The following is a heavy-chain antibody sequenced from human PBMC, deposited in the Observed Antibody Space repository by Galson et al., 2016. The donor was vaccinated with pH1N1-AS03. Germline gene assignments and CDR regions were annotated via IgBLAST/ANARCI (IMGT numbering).Heavy chain of an antibody. J-gene: IGHJ3*01. CDR1: GFSLTDYY. CDR3: ARDWGFSWTSRPTFDF. V-gene: IGHV3-11*01. D-gene: IGHD6-13*01. Sequence: SLRLSCAASGFSLTDYYINWIRQAPGKGLEWVAHISSGGEAIFYADSVKGRFTTSRDNAKSSVYLQMDRLRVEDTAVYYCARDWGFSWTSRPTFDFWGQGTMVAVSA. CDR2: ISSGGEAI.